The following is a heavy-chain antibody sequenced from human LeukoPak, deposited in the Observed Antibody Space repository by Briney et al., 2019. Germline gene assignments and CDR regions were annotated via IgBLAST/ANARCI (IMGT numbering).Heavy chain of an antibody. J-gene: IGHJ4*02. D-gene: IGHD2-21*02. CDR3: AREAYCGGDCYSGFDY. V-gene: IGHV4-59*01. CDR2: IYDSGST. Sequence: SETLSLTCTVSGVSISSYHWSWIRQPPGKRLEWVGYIYDSGSTNYNPSLKSRVTISIDTSKNQFSLKLSSVTAADTAVYYCAREAYCGGDCYSGFDYWGQGTLVTVSS. CDR1: GVSISSYH.